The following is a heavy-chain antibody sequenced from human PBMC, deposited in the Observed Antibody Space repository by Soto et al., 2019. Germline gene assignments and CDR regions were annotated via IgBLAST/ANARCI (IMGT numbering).Heavy chain of an antibody. Sequence: QVHLQESGPGLVKPSETLSLTCSVSGGTISGYYWTWIRQPAGKGLKWIGRIYSSGNTKYNPSLQSRVTMSLDTSNNQFSLRLTSVTAADTAVYYCARGQRFSDWFDPWGQGTLVTVSS. CDR3: ARGQRFSDWFDP. V-gene: IGHV4-4*07. D-gene: IGHD3-3*01. CDR1: GGTISGYY. J-gene: IGHJ5*02. CDR2: IYSSGNT.